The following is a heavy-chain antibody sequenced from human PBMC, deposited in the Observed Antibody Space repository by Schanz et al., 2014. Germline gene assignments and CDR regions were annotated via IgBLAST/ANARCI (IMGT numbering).Heavy chain of an antibody. D-gene: IGHD4-17*01. J-gene: IGHJ6*03. CDR2: MNPNRGNT. CDR3: ARAPVTVGPYHYYMDV. V-gene: IGHV1-8*02. Sequence: AEVKKPGASVRLSCAASGYTFTSYDINWVRQAPGQCLEWMGWMNPNRGNTGYAQKFQGRVNMTRHNYIRTAYMELSSLRSEDTEVYYCARAPVTVGPYHYYMDVGRRGNTVNDAS. CDR1: GYTFTSYD.